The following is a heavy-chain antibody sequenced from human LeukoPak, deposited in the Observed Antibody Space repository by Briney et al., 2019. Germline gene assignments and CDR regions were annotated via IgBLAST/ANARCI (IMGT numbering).Heavy chain of an antibody. Sequence: SETLSLTCTVSGDSISNGNWWNWVRLPPGKGLDWIGEISPVGSTKYSPSLKDRVTISKDNSKNQFSLKLNSVTAADTATNYCTRSSGWWSLDYWGQGALVTVSS. CDR3: TRSSGWWSLDY. D-gene: IGHD6-13*01. J-gene: IGHJ4*02. CDR2: ISPVGST. CDR1: GDSISNGNW. V-gene: IGHV4-4*02.